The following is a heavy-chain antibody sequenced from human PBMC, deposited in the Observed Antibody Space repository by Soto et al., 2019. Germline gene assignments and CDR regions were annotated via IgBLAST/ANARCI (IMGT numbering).Heavy chain of an antibody. Sequence: SETLSLTCTVSGGSLSSYYWSWMRQPPGSGLEWIGYIYYSGSTNYNPSLKSRVTISVDTSKNQFSLKLSSVTAADTAVYYCARDCSGGSCYSRYYYYGMDVWGQGTTVTVSS. V-gene: IGHV4-59*01. CDR2: IYYSGST. CDR1: GGSLSSYY. D-gene: IGHD2-15*01. J-gene: IGHJ6*02. CDR3: ARDCSGGSCYSRYYYYGMDV.